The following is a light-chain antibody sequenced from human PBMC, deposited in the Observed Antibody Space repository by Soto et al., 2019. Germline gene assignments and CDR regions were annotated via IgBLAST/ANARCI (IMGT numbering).Light chain of an antibody. Sequence: EIVLTQSPGTLSLSPGERATLSCRASQSVSSNYLVWYQQKPGQAPRLLIYGPSSRATGIPNRFSGSGSGTDFTFAISRLEPEDFAVYYCHQYCSSPWTFGQGTKVEIK. CDR2: GPS. V-gene: IGKV3-20*01. CDR1: QSVSSNY. J-gene: IGKJ1*01. CDR3: HQYCSSPWT.